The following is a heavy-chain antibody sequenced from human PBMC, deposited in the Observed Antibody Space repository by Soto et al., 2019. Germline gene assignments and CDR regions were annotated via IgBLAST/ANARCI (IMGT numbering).Heavy chain of an antibody. CDR1: GFTFSTYW. J-gene: IGHJ4*02. D-gene: IGHD1-26*01. CDR2: IKEDGREK. Sequence: GGSLRLSCVVSGFTFSTYWVRCVRQAPGKGLEWLGNIKEDGREKYYLDSVKGRFTIDRDHDKNSLYLPLNSVRAEDTAVYYCARDKVVGPTTLDYWAQGTLVNAPQ. V-gene: IGHV3-7*03. CDR3: ARDKVVGPTTLDY.